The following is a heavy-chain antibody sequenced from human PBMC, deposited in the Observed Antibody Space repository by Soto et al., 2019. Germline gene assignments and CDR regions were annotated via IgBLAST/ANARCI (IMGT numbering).Heavy chain of an antibody. Sequence: SETLSLTCTVSGGSISSSSYYWGWIRQPPGKGLEWIGSIYYSGSTYYNPSLKSRVTISVDTSKNQFSLKLSSVTAADTAVYYCARVARGPYSGSSGDYWGQGTLVTVSS. CDR3: ARVARGPYSGSSGDY. CDR2: IYYSGST. D-gene: IGHD6-6*01. J-gene: IGHJ4*02. V-gene: IGHV4-39*07. CDR1: GGSISSSSYY.